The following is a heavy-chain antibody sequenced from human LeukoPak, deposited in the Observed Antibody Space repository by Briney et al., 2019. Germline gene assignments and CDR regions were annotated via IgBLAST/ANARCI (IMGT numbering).Heavy chain of an antibody. D-gene: IGHD2-15*01. Sequence: SGPALVKTTQTLTLTCTFSGFSLSTSGMRVSWIRQPPGKALEWLALIDWDDDKYYSTSLKTRLTISKDTSKNQVVLTMTYMDPVDTATYYCARIRGYCSGGSCYYSDWGQGTLVTVSS. CDR2: IDWDDDK. J-gene: IGHJ4*02. V-gene: IGHV2-70*01. CDR1: GFSLSTSGMR. CDR3: ARIRGYCSGGSCYYSD.